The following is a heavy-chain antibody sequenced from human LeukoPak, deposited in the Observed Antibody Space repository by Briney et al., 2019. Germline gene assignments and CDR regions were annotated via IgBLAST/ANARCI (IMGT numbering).Heavy chain of an antibody. CDR2: INPSGST. J-gene: IGHJ6*02. CDR3: ARGRGL. CDR1: GESLSAYY. V-gene: IGHV4-34*01. Sequence: PSETLSLTCAAYGESLSAYYWNWIRQSPGEGLEWIGEINPSGSTNYNPSLKSRVTISVDTSKNQFSLKLSSVTAADTAVYYCARGRGLWGQGTTITVSS.